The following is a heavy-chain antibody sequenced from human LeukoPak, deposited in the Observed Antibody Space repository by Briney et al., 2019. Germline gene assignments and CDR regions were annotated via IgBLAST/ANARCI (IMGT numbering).Heavy chain of an antibody. CDR2: IYSSGST. J-gene: IGHJ6*03. V-gene: IGHV4-61*02. CDR3: ARGGSGWNYYYYYMDV. Sequence: SETLSLTCTVSGGSISSGSYYWSWIRQPAGKGLEWIGRIYSSGSTNYNPSLKSRVTISVDTSKNQFSLRLSSVTAADTAVYYCARGGSGWNYYYYYMDVWGKGTTVTVSS. D-gene: IGHD6-19*01. CDR1: GGSISSGSYY.